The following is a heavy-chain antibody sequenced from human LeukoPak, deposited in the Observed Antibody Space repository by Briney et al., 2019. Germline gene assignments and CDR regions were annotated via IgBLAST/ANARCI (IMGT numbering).Heavy chain of an antibody. Sequence: ASVKVSCKASGYTFTGYYMHWVRQAPGQGLEWMGWINPNSGGTNYAQKFQGRVTMTRDTSISTAYMELSRLRSDDTAVYYCARERGAANWFDPWGQGTLVTVSS. V-gene: IGHV1-2*02. CDR1: GYTFTGYY. D-gene: IGHD4/OR15-4a*01. J-gene: IGHJ5*02. CDR2: INPNSGGT. CDR3: ARERGAANWFDP.